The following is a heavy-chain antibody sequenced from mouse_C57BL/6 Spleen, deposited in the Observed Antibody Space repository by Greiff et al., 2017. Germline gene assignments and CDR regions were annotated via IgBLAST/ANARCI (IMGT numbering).Heavy chain of an antibody. J-gene: IGHJ1*03. CDR3: AREHNRYGSSYRWYCDV. Sequence: QVQLQQPGAELVRPGTSVKLSCKASGYTFTSYWMHWVKQRPGQGLEWIGVIDPSDSYTNSNQKFKGKATLTVDTSSSTAYMQLSSLTSEDSAVYYCAREHNRYGSSYRWYCDVWGTGTTVTVSA. D-gene: IGHD1-1*01. CDR2: IDPSDSYT. CDR1: GYTFTSYW. V-gene: IGHV1-59*01.